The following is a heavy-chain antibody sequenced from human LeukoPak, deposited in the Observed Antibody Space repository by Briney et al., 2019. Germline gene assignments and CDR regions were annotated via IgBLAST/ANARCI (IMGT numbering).Heavy chain of an antibody. CDR2: IYYSGST. CDR1: GGSISSYY. CDR3: ARDREISSWYDYYYYYYGMDV. V-gene: IGHV4-59*01. J-gene: IGHJ6*02. Sequence: PSETLSLTCTVSGGSISSYYWSWIRQPPGKGLEWIGYIYYSGSTNYNPSLKSRVTISVDTSKNQFSLKLSSVTAADTAVYYCARDREISSWYDYYYYYYGMDVWGQGTTVTVSS. D-gene: IGHD6-13*01.